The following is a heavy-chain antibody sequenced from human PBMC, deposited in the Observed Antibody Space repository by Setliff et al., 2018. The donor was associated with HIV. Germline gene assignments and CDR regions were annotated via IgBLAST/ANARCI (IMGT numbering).Heavy chain of an antibody. CDR2: IYHSEYT. Sequence: ETLSLTCAVSGGFISSDNWWTWVRQAPGKGLEWIGEIYHSEYTNYNPSLKSRVSMSVDKSKNQFSVKLTSVTAADTAVYYCARGHCSGTNCYGVDYYGMDVWGQGTTVTSP. CDR3: ARGHCSGTNCYGVDYYGMDV. J-gene: IGHJ6*02. V-gene: IGHV4-4*02. CDR1: GGFISSDNW. D-gene: IGHD2-2*01.